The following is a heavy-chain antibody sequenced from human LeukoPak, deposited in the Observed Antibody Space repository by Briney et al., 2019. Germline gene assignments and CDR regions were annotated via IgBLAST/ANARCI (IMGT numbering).Heavy chain of an antibody. V-gene: IGHV4-39*07. CDR1: GGSISSSSYY. CDR3: ARGGHSIAAAGRVRHFDP. D-gene: IGHD6-13*01. CDR2: IYYSGST. Sequence: SETLSLTCTVSGGSISSSSYYWGWIRQPPGKGLEWIGSIYYSGSTYYNPSLKSRVTISVDTSKNQFSLKLSSVTAADTAVYYCARGGHSIAAAGRVRHFDPWGQGTLVTVSS. J-gene: IGHJ5*02.